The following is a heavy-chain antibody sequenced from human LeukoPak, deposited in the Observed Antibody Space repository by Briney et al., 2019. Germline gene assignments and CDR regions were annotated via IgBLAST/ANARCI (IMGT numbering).Heavy chain of an antibody. D-gene: IGHD2-2*01. CDR2: IYYSGST. Sequence: PSETLSLTCTVSGGSISSGGYYWSWIRQHPGKGLEWIGYIYYSGSTYYNPSLKSRVTISVDTSKNQFSLKLSSVTAADTAVYYCARDIQCSSTSCWSNWFDPWGQGTLVTVSS. J-gene: IGHJ5*02. CDR1: GGSISSGGYY. V-gene: IGHV4-31*03. CDR3: ARDIQCSSTSCWSNWFDP.